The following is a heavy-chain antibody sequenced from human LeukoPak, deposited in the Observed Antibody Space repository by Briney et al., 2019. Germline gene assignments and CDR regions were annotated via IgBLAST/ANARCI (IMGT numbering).Heavy chain of an antibody. CDR2: ISGSGGST. CDR3: AKDAIVVVVAATPGGCYFDY. J-gene: IGHJ4*02. Sequence: PGGSLRLSCAASGFTFSSYAMSWVRQAPGKGLEWVSAISGSGGSTYYADSVKDRFTISRDNSKNTLYLQMNSLRAEDTAVYYCAKDAIVVVVAATPGGCYFDYWGQGTLVTVSS. V-gene: IGHV3-23*01. CDR1: GFTFSSYA. D-gene: IGHD2-15*01.